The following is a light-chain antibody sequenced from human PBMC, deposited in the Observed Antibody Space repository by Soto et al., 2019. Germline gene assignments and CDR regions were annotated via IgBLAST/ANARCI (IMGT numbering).Light chain of an antibody. CDR3: QQYNNWPPFT. J-gene: IGKJ3*01. CDR1: QSVSTY. CDR2: AAF. V-gene: IGKV3-15*01. Sequence: IIMTQSPATLSVSPGERATLSCRASQSVSTYLAWYQQKPGQAPRLLIYAAFNRATGVPARFSGAGSGTDFTLTISSLQSVDFAVYYCQQYNNWPPFTFGPGTKVEIK.